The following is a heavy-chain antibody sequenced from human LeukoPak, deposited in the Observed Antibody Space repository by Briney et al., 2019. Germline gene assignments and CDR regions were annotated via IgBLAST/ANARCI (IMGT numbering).Heavy chain of an antibody. J-gene: IGHJ3*02. CDR2: INPSGGST. CDR1: GYTFTSYY. CDR3: ARTPAGAAADDAFDI. Sequence: ASVKVSCKASGYTFTSYYMHWVRQAPGQGLEWMGIINPSGGSTSYAQKFQGRVTMTRDTSTSTVYMELSSLRSEDTAVYYCARTPAGAAADDAFDIWGQGTMVTVSS. D-gene: IGHD6-13*01. V-gene: IGHV1-46*01.